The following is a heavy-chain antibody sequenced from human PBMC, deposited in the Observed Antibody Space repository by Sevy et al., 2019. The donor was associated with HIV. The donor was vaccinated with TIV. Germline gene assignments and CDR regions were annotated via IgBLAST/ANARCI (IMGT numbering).Heavy chain of an antibody. Sequence: YLRLSCAASGFSFSRYGMHWVRQAPGKGLEWVAVIWNDGSNKYYTDSVKGRFTISRDNSKNTLYLQMNSLRAEDTAVYNCARDLVGGNSFDYWGQGTLVIVSS. J-gene: IGHJ4*02. CDR2: IWNDGSNK. V-gene: IGHV3-33*01. CDR3: ARDLVGGNSFDY. CDR1: GFSFSRYG. D-gene: IGHD2-15*01.